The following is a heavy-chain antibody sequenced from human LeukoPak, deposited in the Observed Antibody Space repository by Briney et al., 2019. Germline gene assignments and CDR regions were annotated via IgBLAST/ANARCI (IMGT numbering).Heavy chain of an antibody. CDR1: GFTFSSYA. D-gene: IGHD5-12*01. CDR2: ISSNGGST. Sequence: GGSLRLSCSASGFTFSSYAMHWVRQAPGKRLEYVSAISSNGGSTYYADSVKGRFTISRDNSKNTLYLQMSSLRAEDTAVYYCARMGSGGYSGYDVFDYWGQGTLVTVSS. CDR3: ARMGSGGYSGYDVFDY. V-gene: IGHV3-64D*06. J-gene: IGHJ4*02.